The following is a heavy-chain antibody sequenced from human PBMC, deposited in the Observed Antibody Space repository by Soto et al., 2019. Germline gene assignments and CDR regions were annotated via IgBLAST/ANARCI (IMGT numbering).Heavy chain of an antibody. J-gene: IGHJ6*03. CDR1: GFTFSSYA. V-gene: IGHV3-23*01. CDR3: AKSLFRWLAGRTINFYYYMDV. CDR2: ISGSGGST. Sequence: GGSLRLSCAASGFTFSSYAMSWVRQAPGKGLEWVSAISGSGGSTYYADSVKGRFTISRDNSKNTLYLQMNSLRAEDTAVYYCAKSLFRWLAGRTINFYYYMDVWGKGTTVTVSS. D-gene: IGHD6-19*01.